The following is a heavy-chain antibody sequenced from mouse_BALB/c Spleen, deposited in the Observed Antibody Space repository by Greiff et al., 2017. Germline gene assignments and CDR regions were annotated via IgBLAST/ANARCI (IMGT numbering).Heavy chain of an antibody. J-gene: IGHJ3*01. V-gene: IGHV5-9-4*01. CDR3: ARGGRPPFAY. CDR2: ISSGGSYT. CDR1: GFTFSSYA. Sequence: VESGGGLVKPGGSLKLSCAASGFTFSSYAMSWVRQSPEKRLEWVAEISSGGSYTYYPDTVTGRFTISRDNAKNTLYLEMSSLRSEDTAMYYCARGGRPPFAYWGQGTLVTVSA.